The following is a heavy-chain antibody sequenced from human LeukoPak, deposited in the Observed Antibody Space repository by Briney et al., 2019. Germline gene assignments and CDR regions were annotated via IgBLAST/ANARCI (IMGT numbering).Heavy chain of an antibody. Sequence: GGSLRLSCEASGFTFSSYSMNWVRQAPGKGLEWISYINQNSGTIYYADSVKGRFTISRDNAKNSLYLQMNSLRDEDTAVYYCARDTEWAFDYWGQGTLVTVSS. D-gene: IGHD1-26*01. V-gene: IGHV3-48*02. CDR1: GFTFSSYS. J-gene: IGHJ4*02. CDR2: INQNSGTI. CDR3: ARDTEWAFDY.